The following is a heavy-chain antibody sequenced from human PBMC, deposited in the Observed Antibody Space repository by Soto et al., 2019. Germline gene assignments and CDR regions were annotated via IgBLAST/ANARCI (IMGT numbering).Heavy chain of an antibody. J-gene: IGHJ4*01. CDR2: ISSVSYSAT. V-gene: IGHV3-48*02. D-gene: IGHD3-10*01. CDR3: ARRGVTAFDY. Sequence: GGSLRLSCAASGFTFRDYSMNWIRQAPGKGLEWVSYISSVSYSATHYADSVRGRFTISRDNAKNSLYLQMNNLRDEDAAIYYCARRGVTAFDYWGHGTLVTVSS. CDR1: GFTFRDYS.